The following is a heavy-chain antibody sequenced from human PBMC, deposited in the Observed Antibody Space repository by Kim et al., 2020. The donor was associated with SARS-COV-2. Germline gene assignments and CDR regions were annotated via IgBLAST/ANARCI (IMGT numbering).Heavy chain of an antibody. V-gene: IGHV1-3*01. J-gene: IGHJ4*02. Sequence: ASVKVSCKASGYTFTSYAMHWVRQAPGQRLEWMGWINAGNGNTKYSQKFQGRVTITRDTSASTAYMELSSLRSEDTAVYYCARDVSREYYFDYWGQGTLVTVSS. CDR1: GYTFTSYA. CDR2: INAGNGNT. CDR3: ARDVSREYYFDY.